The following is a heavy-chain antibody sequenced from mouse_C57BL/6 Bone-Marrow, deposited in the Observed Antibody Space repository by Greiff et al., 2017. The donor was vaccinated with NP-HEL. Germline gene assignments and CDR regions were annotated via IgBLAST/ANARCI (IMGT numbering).Heavy chain of an antibody. D-gene: IGHD1-1*01. J-gene: IGHJ3*01. CDR1: GYSFTDYN. CDR3: GYYGSSDRFAY. V-gene: IGHV1-39*01. CDR2: INPNYGTT. Sequence: VQLKESGPELVKPGASVKISCKASGYSFTDYNMNWVKQSNGKSLEWIGVINPNYGTTSYNQKFKGKATLTVDQSSSTAYMQLNSLTSEDSAVYYCGYYGSSDRFAYWGQGTLVTVSA.